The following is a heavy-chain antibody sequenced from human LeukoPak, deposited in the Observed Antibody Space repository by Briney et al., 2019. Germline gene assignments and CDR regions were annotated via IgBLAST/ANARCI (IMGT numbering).Heavy chain of an antibody. CDR2: ISSSGSTI. Sequence: GGSLRLSCAASGFTFSSYGMSWVRQAPGKGLEWVSYISSSGSTIYYADSVKGRFTISRDNAKNSLYLQMNNLRAEDTAVYYCARDDFFRSAEADVLWFGEDDAFDIWGQGTMVTVSS. CDR3: ARDDFFRSAEADVLWFGEDDAFDI. V-gene: IGHV3-48*04. D-gene: IGHD3-10*01. CDR1: GFTFSSYG. J-gene: IGHJ3*02.